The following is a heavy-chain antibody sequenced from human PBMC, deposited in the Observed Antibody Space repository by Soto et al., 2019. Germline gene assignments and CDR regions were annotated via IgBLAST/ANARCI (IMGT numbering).Heavy chain of an antibody. J-gene: IGHJ6*02. CDR3: ARERLTSYYYYGMDV. D-gene: IGHD3-22*01. V-gene: IGHV4-59*01. CDR1: GGSISSYY. Sequence: PSETLSLTCTVSGGSISSYYWSWIRQPPGKGLEWIGYIYYSGSTNYNPSLKSRVTISVDTSKNQFSLKLSSVTAADTAVYYCARERLTSYYYYGMDVWGQGTTVTVSS. CDR2: IYYSGST.